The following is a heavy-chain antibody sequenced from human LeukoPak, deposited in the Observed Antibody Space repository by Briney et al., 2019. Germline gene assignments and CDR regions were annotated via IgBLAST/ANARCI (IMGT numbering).Heavy chain of an antibody. CDR3: AREVPGYCTNGVCPRDNWFDP. V-gene: IGHV1-2*02. CDR2: INPNSGGT. Sequence: GASVTVSFKASGYTFTGYYMHWVRQAPGQGLEWMGWINPNSGGTNYAQKFQGRVTMTRDTSISAAYMELSRLRSDDTAVYYCAREVPGYCTNGVCPRDNWFDPWGQGTLVTVSS. J-gene: IGHJ5*02. D-gene: IGHD2-8*01. CDR1: GYTFTGYY.